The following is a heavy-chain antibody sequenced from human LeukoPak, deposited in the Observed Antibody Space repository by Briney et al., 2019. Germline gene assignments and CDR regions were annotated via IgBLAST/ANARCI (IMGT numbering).Heavy chain of an antibody. CDR1: GYSFTSYW. D-gene: IGHD3-10*01. Sequence: PGESLKISCQGSGYSFTSYWIGWVRQLPGKGLEWMGIIYPGDSDTRYSPSFQGQVTISADKSISTAYLQWSSLKASDTAMYYCARHGFWLGELLIAAFDYWGQGTLVTVSS. CDR2: IYPGDSDT. J-gene: IGHJ4*02. V-gene: IGHV5-51*01. CDR3: ARHGFWLGELLIAAFDY.